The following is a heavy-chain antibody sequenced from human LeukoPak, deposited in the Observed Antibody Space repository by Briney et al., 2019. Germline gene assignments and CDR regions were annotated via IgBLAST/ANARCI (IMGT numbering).Heavy chain of an antibody. CDR1: GGSISSSSYY. CDR2: IYYSGST. Sequence: SETLSLTCTVSGGSISSSSYYWGWIRQPPGKGLEWIGSIYYSGSTYYNPSLKSRVTISVDTSKNQFSLKLSSVTAADTAVYYCARSLPSSGYYFPDAFDIWGQRDNGHRLF. V-gene: IGHV4-39*01. D-gene: IGHD3-22*01. J-gene: IGHJ3*02. CDR3: ARSLPSSGYYFPDAFDI.